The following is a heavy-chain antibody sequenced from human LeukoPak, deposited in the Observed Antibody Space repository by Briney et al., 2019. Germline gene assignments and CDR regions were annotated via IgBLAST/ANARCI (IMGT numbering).Heavy chain of an antibody. CDR1: GASIRSSY. V-gene: IGHV4-59*01. J-gene: IGHJ4*02. D-gene: IGHD5-12*01. Sequence: SETLSLTCTVSGASIRSSYWSWIRQPPGKGLEWIGHIHYSGSTNYNPSLKSRVTISVDTSKNQFSLKLSSVTAADTAVYYCARVVYSGYDRWVDYWGQGTLVTVSS. CDR2: IHYSGST. CDR3: ARVVYSGYDRWVDY.